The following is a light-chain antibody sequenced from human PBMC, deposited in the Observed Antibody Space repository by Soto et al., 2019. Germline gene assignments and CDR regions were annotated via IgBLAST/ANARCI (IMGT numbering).Light chain of an antibody. Sequence: EIVLTQSPGSLSLSPGESATLSCRASQSVSNTHVAWYQQRPGQAPRLLIYGASTRATGIPDRFSGSGSGTDFTLTISRLEPEDSAVYYCQQYGSSPTWTFGQGTKVDI. CDR2: GAS. CDR3: QQYGSSPTWT. J-gene: IGKJ1*01. V-gene: IGKV3-20*01. CDR1: QSVSNTH.